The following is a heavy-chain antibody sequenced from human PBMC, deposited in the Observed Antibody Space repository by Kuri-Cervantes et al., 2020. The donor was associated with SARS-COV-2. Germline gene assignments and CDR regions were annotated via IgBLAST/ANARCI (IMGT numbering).Heavy chain of an antibody. CDR2: IKQDGSEK. D-gene: IGHD1-1*01. CDR1: GFTFSSYW. CDR3: VRDGDHWNFDY. Sequence: GESLKISCAASGFTFSSYWMSWVRQAPGKGLEWVANIKQDGSEKYYVDSVKGRSTISRDNAKKSVFLQMNSLRAEDTAVYYCVRDGDHWNFDYWGQGTLVTVSS. V-gene: IGHV3-7*01. J-gene: IGHJ4*02.